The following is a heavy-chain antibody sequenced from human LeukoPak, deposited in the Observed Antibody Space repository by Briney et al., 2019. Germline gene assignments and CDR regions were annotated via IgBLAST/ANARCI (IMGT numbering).Heavy chain of an antibody. Sequence: GGSLRLSCAASGFTFSSYAMSWVRQAPGKGLEWVSFVYDGGTTVYADSVKGRFTNSRDNSKNTLYLEMNSLRAEDTAVYYCARWYCSSAYCYYDYWGQGTLVTVSS. CDR2: VYDGGTT. V-gene: IGHV3-53*01. D-gene: IGHD2-2*01. CDR1: GFTFSSYA. J-gene: IGHJ4*02. CDR3: ARWYCSSAYCYYDY.